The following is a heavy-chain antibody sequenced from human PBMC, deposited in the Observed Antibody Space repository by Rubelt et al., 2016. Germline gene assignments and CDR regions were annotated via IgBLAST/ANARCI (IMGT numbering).Heavy chain of an antibody. V-gene: IGHV3-30*04. CDR1: GFTLSNYA. CDR2: ISYDGSYK. Sequence: QVQLVESGGGVVQSGRSLRLSCAASGFTLSNYATHWVRQAPGKGLEWVAVISYDGSYKYYADAVKGRFTISRYSAKNTLYLQMNSLRVEDTAVYYCARDSGAARLYFDYWGQGTLVTVSS. CDR3: ARDSGAARLYFDY. D-gene: IGHD6-6*01. J-gene: IGHJ4*02.